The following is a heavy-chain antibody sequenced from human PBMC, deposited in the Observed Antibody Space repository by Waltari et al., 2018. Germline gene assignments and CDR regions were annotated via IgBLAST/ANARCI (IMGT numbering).Heavy chain of an antibody. CDR2: IIPIFGTA. CDR3: ARDVVVVVAATGWFDP. V-gene: IGHV1-69*14. Sequence: QVQLVHSEAEVKKPGSSVKVSCKASGGTFSSYAISWVRQPPGQGLEWMGRIIPIFGTANYAQKFQGRVTITADKSTSTAYMELSSLRSEDTAVYYCARDVVVVVAATGWFDPWGQGTLVTVSS. D-gene: IGHD2-15*01. J-gene: IGHJ5*02. CDR1: GGTFSSYA.